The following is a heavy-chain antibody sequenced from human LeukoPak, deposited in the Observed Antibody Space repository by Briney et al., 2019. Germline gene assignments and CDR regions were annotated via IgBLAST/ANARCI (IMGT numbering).Heavy chain of an antibody. V-gene: IGHV3-66*01. J-gene: IGHJ4*02. Sequence: GGSLRLSCAASGFTVSTNCMSWVRQAPGKGLEWVLVIYTGGTTYYADSVKGRFTISRDNSKNTLYLQMDSLRAEDTAVYYCARDRGGSRSDCWGQGTLVTVSS. D-gene: IGHD6-13*01. CDR3: ARDRGGSRSDC. CDR1: GFTVSTNC. CDR2: IYTGGTT.